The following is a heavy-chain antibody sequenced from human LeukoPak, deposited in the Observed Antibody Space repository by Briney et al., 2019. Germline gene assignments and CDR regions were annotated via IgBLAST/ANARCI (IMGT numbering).Heavy chain of an antibody. D-gene: IGHD3-22*01. Sequence: SETLSLTCSVSGDSVSRSDSYWDWIRQPPGKGLEWIGTIYYSGRTYYSPSLKGRVTMSVDPSNNQFSLGLGSVTAADTAIYYCARRRYYDGSGYLEWGQGTLLSVSS. V-gene: IGHV4-39*01. CDR2: IYYSGRT. J-gene: IGHJ1*01. CDR3: ARRRYYDGSGYLE. CDR1: GDSVSRSDSY.